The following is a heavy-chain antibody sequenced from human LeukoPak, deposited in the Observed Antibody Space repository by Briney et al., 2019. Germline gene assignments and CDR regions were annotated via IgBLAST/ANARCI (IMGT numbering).Heavy chain of an antibody. J-gene: IGHJ4*02. D-gene: IGHD3-10*01. CDR2: FTDGGCRT. CDR1: GFTFSSYA. V-gene: IGHV3-23*01. CDR3: AKGTYYHTSGTSSTETFGEN. Sequence: GGSLRLSCAASGFTFSSYAMSWVRQAPGKGLEWVSVFTDGGCRTYYAASVKGRFTISRDNSENTLYLQMNSLRAEDTAVYYCAKGTYYHTSGTSSTETFGENWGQGTLVTVS.